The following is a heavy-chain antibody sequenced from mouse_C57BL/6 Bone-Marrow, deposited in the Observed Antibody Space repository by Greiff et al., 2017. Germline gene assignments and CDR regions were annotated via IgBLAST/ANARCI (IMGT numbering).Heavy chain of an antibody. V-gene: IGHV1-64*01. Sequence: VQLQESGAELVKPGASVKLSCKASGYTFTSYWMHWVKQRPGQGLEWIGMIHPNSGSTNYNEKFKSKATLTVDKSSSTAYMQLSSLTSEDSAVYYCAPSYYYGSSSFDYWGQGTTVT. D-gene: IGHD1-1*01. CDR2: IHPNSGST. J-gene: IGHJ2*01. CDR3: APSYYYGSSSFDY. CDR1: GYTFTSYW.